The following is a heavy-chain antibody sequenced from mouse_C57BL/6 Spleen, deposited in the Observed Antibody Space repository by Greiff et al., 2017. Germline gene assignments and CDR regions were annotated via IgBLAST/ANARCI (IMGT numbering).Heavy chain of an antibody. CDR2: ILPGSGST. D-gene: IGHD1-1*01. CDR1: GYTFTGYW. CDR3: ARYGVLRSLYAMDY. V-gene: IGHV1-9*01. Sequence: QVQLQQSGAELMKPGASVKLSCTATGYTFTGYWIEWVKQRPGHGLEWIGEILPGSGSTNYNEKFKGKATFTADTSSNTDYMQLSSLTTEDAASDYCARYGVLRSLYAMDYWGQGTSVTVSS. J-gene: IGHJ4*01.